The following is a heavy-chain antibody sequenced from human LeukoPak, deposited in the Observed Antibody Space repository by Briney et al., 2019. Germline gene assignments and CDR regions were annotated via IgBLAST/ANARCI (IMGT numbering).Heavy chain of an antibody. D-gene: IGHD3-22*01. V-gene: IGHV4-34*01. Sequence: PSETLSLTCAVYGGSFSGYYWSWIRQPPGKGLEWIGENNHSGSTNYNPSLKSRVTISVDTSKNQFSLKLSSVTAADTAVYHCASKYYDSSGYYLSWFDPWGQGTLVTVSS. J-gene: IGHJ5*02. CDR2: NNHSGST. CDR3: ASKYYDSSGYYLSWFDP. CDR1: GGSFSGYY.